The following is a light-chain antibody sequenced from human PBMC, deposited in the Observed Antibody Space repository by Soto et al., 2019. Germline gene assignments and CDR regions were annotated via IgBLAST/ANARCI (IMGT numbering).Light chain of an antibody. Sequence: SYELTQPPSVSVAPGKTDRITCGGNNIGSKSVHWYQQKPGQAPVLVIYYDSDRPSGIPERLSGSNSGNTATLTISRVEAGDEAHFYCQVWNNSREHDLFGGGT. CDR2: YDS. CDR1: NIGSKS. V-gene: IGLV3-21*04. J-gene: IGLJ2*01. CDR3: QVWNNSREHDL.